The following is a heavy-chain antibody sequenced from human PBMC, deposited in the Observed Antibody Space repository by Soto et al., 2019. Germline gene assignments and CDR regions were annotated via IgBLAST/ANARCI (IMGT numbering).Heavy chain of an antibody. Sequence: EVSLVESGGGLVKPGGSLRLSYAASGFTFSSFSMNWVRQAPGKGLEWVSSISSTSSNIYHADSLKGRFTISRDNAQNSLYLQMNSLRAEDTAVYYCARSPPWTPLFRGGMDVWGQGTTVIVAS. J-gene: IGHJ6*02. CDR3: ARSPPWTPLFRGGMDV. V-gene: IGHV3-21*01. D-gene: IGHD2-21*01. CDR1: GFTFSSFS. CDR2: ISSTSSNI.